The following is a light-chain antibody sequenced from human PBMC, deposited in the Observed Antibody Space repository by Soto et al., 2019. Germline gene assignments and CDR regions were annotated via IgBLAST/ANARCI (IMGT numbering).Light chain of an antibody. CDR2: GAS. Sequence: EIVLTQSPGTLSLSPGERATLSCRGSQSVSSSYLAWYQQKPGQAPRLLIYGASSRATGIPARFSGGGSGTDFTLTISRLEPEDFAVYYCQQYGSSPWTFGQGTKVEF. CDR3: QQYGSSPWT. J-gene: IGKJ1*01. V-gene: IGKV3-20*01. CDR1: QSVSSSY.